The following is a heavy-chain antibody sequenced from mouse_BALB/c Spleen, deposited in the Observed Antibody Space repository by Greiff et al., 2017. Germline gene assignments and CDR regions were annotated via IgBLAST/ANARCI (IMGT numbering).Heavy chain of an antibody. V-gene: IGHV1S81*02. CDR2: INPSNGGT. CDR3: TRGDYYGSSLGY. Sequence: VQLQQSGAELVKPGASVKLSCKASGYTFTSYYMYWVKQRPGQGLAWIGGINPSNGGTNFNEKFKSKATLTVDKSSSTAYMQLSSLTSEDSAVYYCTRGDYYGSSLGYWGQGTTLTVSS. D-gene: IGHD1-1*01. CDR1: GYTFTSYY. J-gene: IGHJ2*01.